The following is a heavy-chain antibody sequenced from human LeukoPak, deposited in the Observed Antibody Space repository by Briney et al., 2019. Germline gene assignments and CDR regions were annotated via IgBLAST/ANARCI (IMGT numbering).Heavy chain of an antibody. CDR3: ARNSGNYYLDL. D-gene: IGHD1-26*01. V-gene: IGHV3-23*01. Sequence: GSLRLSCAASGFTFSSYAMIWVRQAPGKGPEWVSAISHSGDYTYYTDSVKGRFTVSRDNSRNTPHLQMNSLRADDTAVYYCARNSGNYYLDLWGQGTLVTVSS. CDR2: ISHSGDYT. CDR1: GFTFSSYA. J-gene: IGHJ4*02.